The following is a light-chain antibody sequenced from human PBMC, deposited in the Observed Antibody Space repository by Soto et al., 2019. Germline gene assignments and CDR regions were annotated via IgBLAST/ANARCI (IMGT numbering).Light chain of an antibody. J-gene: IGLJ1*01. V-gene: IGLV2-14*01. CDR3: SSYTSSSTLV. CDR2: AVS. CDR1: SSDAGGYNY. Sequence: QSVLTQPASVSGSPGQSITISCTGTSSDAGGYNYVSWYQQHPGKAPKLMIYAVSSRPSGVSNRFSGSKSGNTASLTISGLQAEDEADYYCSSYTSSSTLVFGTGTKVTVL.